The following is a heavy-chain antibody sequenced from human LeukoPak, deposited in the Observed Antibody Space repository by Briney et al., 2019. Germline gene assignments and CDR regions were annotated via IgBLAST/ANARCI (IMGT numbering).Heavy chain of an antibody. V-gene: IGHV4-30-4*01. J-gene: IGHJ6*02. CDR3: ASAPIVVVPAATYYYGMDV. CDR2: IYYSGST. Sequence: SQTLSLTCTVSGGPISSGDYYWSWIRQPPGKGLEWIGYIYYSGSTYYNPSLKSRVTISVDTSKNQFSLKLSSVTAADTAVYYCASAPIVVVPAATYYYGMDVWGQGTTVTVSS. D-gene: IGHD2-2*01. CDR1: GGPISSGDYY.